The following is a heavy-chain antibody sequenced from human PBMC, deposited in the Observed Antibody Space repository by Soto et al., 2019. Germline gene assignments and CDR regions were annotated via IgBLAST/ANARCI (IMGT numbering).Heavy chain of an antibody. D-gene: IGHD3-10*01. CDR2: INHLETT. CDR1: GASITYGAYS. V-gene: IGHV4-30-2*01. Sequence: QLQLHMSGSGLVKPSQTLSLTCTVSGASITYGAYSWSWIRQTPGKGLEWIGYINHLETTFYNPSFESRRTLSIDRTKNQFSLNLKSMSAADRAVYFCARGGGFDSFDYWGQGILVTVSS. J-gene: IGHJ4*02. CDR3: ARGGGFDSFDY.